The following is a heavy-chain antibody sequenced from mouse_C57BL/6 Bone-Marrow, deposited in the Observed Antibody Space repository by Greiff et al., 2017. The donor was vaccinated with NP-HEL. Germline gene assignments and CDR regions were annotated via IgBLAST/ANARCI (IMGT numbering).Heavy chain of an antibody. D-gene: IGHD1-1*01. CDR1: GFNIKDDY. CDR3: TTFYYGSPRYFDV. CDR2: IDPENGDT. Sequence: EVKLMESGAELVRPGASVKLSCTASGFNIKDDYMHWVKQRPEQGLEWIGWIDPENGDTEYASKFQGKATITADTSSNTAYLQLSSLTSEDTAVYYCTTFYYGSPRYFDVWGTGTTVTVSS. V-gene: IGHV14-4*01. J-gene: IGHJ1*03.